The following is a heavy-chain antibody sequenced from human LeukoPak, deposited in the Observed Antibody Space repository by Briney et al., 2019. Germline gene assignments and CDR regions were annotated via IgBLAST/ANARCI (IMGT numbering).Heavy chain of an antibody. CDR1: GFTFSSYE. Sequence: PGGSLRLSCAASGFTFSSYEMNWVRQAPGKGLEWVSYISSSGSTIYYADSVKGRFTISRDNAKNSLYLQMNSLRAEDTAVYYCARDVCSGGSCYGYWGQGTLVTVSS. V-gene: IGHV3-48*03. CDR2: ISSSGSTI. D-gene: IGHD2-15*01. J-gene: IGHJ4*02. CDR3: ARDVCSGGSCYGY.